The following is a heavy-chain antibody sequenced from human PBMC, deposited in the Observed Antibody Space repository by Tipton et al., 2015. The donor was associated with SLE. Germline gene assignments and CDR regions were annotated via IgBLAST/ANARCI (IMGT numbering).Heavy chain of an antibody. Sequence: TLSLTCTVSGGSISSSAYFWGWIRQPPGKGLEWLGYISYGNTKYNPSLRSRLTISVDTSKNQFSLRLSSVTAADTAVYYCAGRGDLVVVTSYFDYWGQGTLVTVSS. CDR1: GGSISSSAYF. CDR2: ISYGNT. CDR3: AGRGDLVVVTSYFDY. J-gene: IGHJ4*02. V-gene: IGHV4-61*05. D-gene: IGHD2-21*02.